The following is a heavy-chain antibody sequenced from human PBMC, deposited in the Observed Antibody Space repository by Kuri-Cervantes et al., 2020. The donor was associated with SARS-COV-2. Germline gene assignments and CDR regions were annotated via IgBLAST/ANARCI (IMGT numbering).Heavy chain of an antibody. J-gene: IGHJ5*02. D-gene: IGHD3-9*01. CDR1: GFLFGAFG. CDR3: AKGIHRESTLTGYYISPLAPWFDP. CDR2: IRFDGTNE. V-gene: IGHV3-30*02. Sequence: GGSLRLSGAASGFLFGAFGMHWVRQAPGKGLEWVAFIRFDGTNEYYADSVKGRFTISRDNSKNILYVQMNSLSVEDTAVYYCAKGIHRESTLTGYYISPLAPWFDPWGQGTLVTVSS.